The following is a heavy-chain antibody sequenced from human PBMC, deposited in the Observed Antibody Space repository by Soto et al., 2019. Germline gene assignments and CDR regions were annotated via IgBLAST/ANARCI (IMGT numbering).Heavy chain of an antibody. D-gene: IGHD3-10*01. CDR3: ARHTHYYGSGSGLAY. J-gene: IGHJ4*02. Sequence: EVQLVESGGGLVKPGGSLRLSCAASGFTFSSYSMSWVRQAPGEGLEWVSSITSSNTYIDYGDSVKGRFAISRDNAKNSLYLQMTSLRAEDTAVDFCARHTHYYGSGSGLAYWGQGTLVPVSS. CDR1: GFTFSSYS. V-gene: IGHV3-21*02. CDR2: ITSSNTYI.